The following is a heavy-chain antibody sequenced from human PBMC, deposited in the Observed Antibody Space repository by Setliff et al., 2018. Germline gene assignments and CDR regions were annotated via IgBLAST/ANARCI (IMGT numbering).Heavy chain of an antibody. CDR1: GGSISSHY. V-gene: IGHV4-59*11. J-gene: IGHJ3*02. Sequence: KTSETLSLTCTVSGGSISSHYWSWIRQPPGKGLEWIGSIYYSGSTNYNPSLKSRVTISVDTSKNQFSLKLSSVTAADTAVYYCAREWNYYDSSGYGYAFDIWGQGTMVTVSS. D-gene: IGHD3-22*01. CDR3: AREWNYYDSSGYGYAFDI. CDR2: IYYSGST.